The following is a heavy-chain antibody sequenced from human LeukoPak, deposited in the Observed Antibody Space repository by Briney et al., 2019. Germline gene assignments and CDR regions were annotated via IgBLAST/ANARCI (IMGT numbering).Heavy chain of an antibody. V-gene: IGHV3-33*01. CDR2: IWYDGSNK. J-gene: IGHJ6*02. CDR1: GFTFSNYG. D-gene: IGHD3-10*01. Sequence: GGSLRLSCAASGFTFSNYGMPWVRQAPGKGLEWVAVIWYDGSNKYYADSVKGRFTISRDKSKNTLYLQMNSLRAEDTAVYYCARDGSGYVDVWGQGTTVTVSS. CDR3: ARDGSGYVDV.